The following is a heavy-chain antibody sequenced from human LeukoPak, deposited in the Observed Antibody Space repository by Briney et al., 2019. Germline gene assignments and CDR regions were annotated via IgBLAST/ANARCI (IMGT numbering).Heavy chain of an antibody. CDR3: ARDFYVGSGSYYIGY. D-gene: IGHD3-10*01. CDR1: GFTFSNYA. J-gene: IGHJ4*02. Sequence: GGSLRLSCAVSGFTFSNYAMHWVRQAPGKGLEWVAVIWYDGSNKYYADSVKGRFTISRDNSKNTLYLQMNSLRAEDTAVYYCARDFYVGSGSYYIGYWGQGTLVTVSS. CDR2: IWYDGSNK. V-gene: IGHV3-33*08.